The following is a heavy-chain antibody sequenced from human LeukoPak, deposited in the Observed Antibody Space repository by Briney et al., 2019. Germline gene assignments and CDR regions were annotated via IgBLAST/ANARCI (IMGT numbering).Heavy chain of an antibody. CDR1: GGTFSSNA. CDR2: IIPIFGTA. D-gene: IGHD3-22*01. J-gene: IGHJ4*02. Sequence: EASVKVSCKASGGTFSSNAISWVRQAPGQGLEWMGGIIPIFGTANYAQKFQGRVTITADESTSTAYMELSSLRSEDTAVYYCASYDSSGPPTEYYFDYWGQGTLVTVSS. V-gene: IGHV1-69*01. CDR3: ASYDSSGPPTEYYFDY.